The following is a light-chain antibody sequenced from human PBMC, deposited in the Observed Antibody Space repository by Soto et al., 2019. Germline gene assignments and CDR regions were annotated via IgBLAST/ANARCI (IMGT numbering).Light chain of an antibody. CDR3: QKYYRWPVN. V-gene: IGKV3-15*01. CDR1: LFIANH. Sequence: IVVAHSPATLSVSPVERVTFSFKASLFIANHLAWYQHKPGQSPRLLIHAASTGAPGVPARFSGSWSGAAFTLTIDSLQSDDSAIYYCQKYYRWPVNFGGGTKVDIK. CDR2: AAS. J-gene: IGKJ4*01.